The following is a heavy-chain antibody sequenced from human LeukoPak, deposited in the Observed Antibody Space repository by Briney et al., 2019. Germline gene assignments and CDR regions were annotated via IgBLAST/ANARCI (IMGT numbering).Heavy chain of an antibody. V-gene: IGHV3-30-3*01. CDR2: ISYDGSNK. CDR3: ARVMVAAAN. D-gene: IGHD6-13*01. J-gene: IGHJ4*02. Sequence: GGSLRLSYAASGFTFSSYAMHWVRQAPGKGLEWVAVISYDGSNKYYADSVKGRFTISRDNSKNTLYLQMNSLRAEDTAVYYCARVMVAAANWGQGTLVTVSS. CDR1: GFTFSSYA.